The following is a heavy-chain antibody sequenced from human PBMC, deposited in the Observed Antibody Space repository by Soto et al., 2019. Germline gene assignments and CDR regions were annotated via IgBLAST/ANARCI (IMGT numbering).Heavy chain of an antibody. Sequence: QVQLVQSGAEVKKPGDSVRVSCKASGYTFTSYGIGWVRQAPGQGLEWMGWISANNGKTKYAQKVQGRVTMTTDASTSTAYMELRSLRSDDAAVYYCARDGYFDHWGQGTLVTVSS. CDR3: ARDGYFDH. J-gene: IGHJ4*02. V-gene: IGHV1-18*01. CDR2: ISANNGKT. CDR1: GYTFTSYG.